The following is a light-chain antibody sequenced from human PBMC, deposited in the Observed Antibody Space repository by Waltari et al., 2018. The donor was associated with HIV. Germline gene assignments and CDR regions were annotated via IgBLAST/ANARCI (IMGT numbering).Light chain of an antibody. V-gene: IGLV2-23*02. CDR3: CSYAGGPFV. CDR2: DVN. CDR1: SSDIGKYDF. J-gene: IGLJ1*01. Sequence: QSALTQPASVSGSPGQSINMSCPGSSSDIGKYDFVSWYQHNPGKAPHLIIYDVNTPPSGVSLRFSGSKSGNTASLTISGLQAEDESYYYCCSYAGGPFVFGSGTSVIVL.